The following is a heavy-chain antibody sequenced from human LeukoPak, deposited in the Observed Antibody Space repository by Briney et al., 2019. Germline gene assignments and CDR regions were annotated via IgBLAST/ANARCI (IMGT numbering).Heavy chain of an antibody. J-gene: IGHJ2*01. CDR3: ATTVGTIFYFDL. D-gene: IGHD3-3*01. Sequence: PSETLSLTCTVSGGSISSGGYYWSWIRQHPGKGLEWIGYIYYSGSTYYNPSLKSRVTISVDTSKNQFSLKLSSVTAADTAVYYCATTVGTIFYFDLWGRGTLVTVSS. V-gene: IGHV4-31*03. CDR1: GGSISSGGYY. CDR2: IYYSGST.